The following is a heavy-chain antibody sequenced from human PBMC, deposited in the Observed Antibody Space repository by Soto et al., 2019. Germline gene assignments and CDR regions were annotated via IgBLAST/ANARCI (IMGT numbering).Heavy chain of an antibody. CDR2: ISYDGSNK. CDR1: GFTFSSYG. D-gene: IGHD6-19*01. J-gene: IGHJ4*02. CDR3: AKVSGGWYYFDY. Sequence: QVQLVESGGGVVQPGRSLRLSCAASGFTFSSYGMHWVRQAPGKGLEWVAVISYDGSNKYYADSVKGRFTISRDNSKNTLYLQMNSLRAEDTAVYYCAKVSGGWYYFDYWGQGTLVTVSS. V-gene: IGHV3-30*18.